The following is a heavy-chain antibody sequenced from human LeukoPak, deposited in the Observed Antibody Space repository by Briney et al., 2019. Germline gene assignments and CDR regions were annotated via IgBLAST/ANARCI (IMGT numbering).Heavy chain of an antibody. CDR3: AREGSVLQYYYYMDV. CDR2: INPNSGGT. D-gene: IGHD2-15*01. V-gene: IGHV1-2*02. Sequence: ASVKVSCKASGYTFTGYYMHWVRQAPGQGLEWMGWINPNSGGTNYAQKFQGRVTMTRDTSNSTAYMELSRLRSDDTAVYYCAREGSVLQYYYYMDVWGKGTTVTVSS. J-gene: IGHJ6*03. CDR1: GYTFTGYY.